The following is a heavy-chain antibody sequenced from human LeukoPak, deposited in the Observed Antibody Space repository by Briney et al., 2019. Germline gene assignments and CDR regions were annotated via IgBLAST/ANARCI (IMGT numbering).Heavy chain of an antibody. J-gene: IGHJ4*02. CDR1: GFTFDDHG. CDR2: INWNGGST. CDR3: ARDRSYGSFDY. V-gene: IGHV3-20*01. D-gene: IGHD5-18*01. Sequence: PGGSLRRSCAASGFTFDDHGMNWVRQAPGKGLEWVSGINWNGGSTFYADSVKGRFTISRDNAKNALYLQMNSLTAEDTALYHCARDRSYGSFDYWGQGTLVTVSS.